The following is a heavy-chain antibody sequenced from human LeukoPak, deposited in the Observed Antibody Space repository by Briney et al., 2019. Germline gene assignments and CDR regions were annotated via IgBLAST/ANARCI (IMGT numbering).Heavy chain of an antibody. CDR2: IYGGGDT. Sequence: PGGSLRLSCAASGFTVSTNYMSWVRQAPGKGLERVSVIYGGGDTYYADSVKGRFTISRDNSKNSLYLQMNSLRAEDTAVYYCARNWNYDYWGQGTLVTVSS. D-gene: IGHD1-7*01. J-gene: IGHJ4*02. CDR3: ARNWNYDY. CDR1: GFTVSTNY. V-gene: IGHV3-66*01.